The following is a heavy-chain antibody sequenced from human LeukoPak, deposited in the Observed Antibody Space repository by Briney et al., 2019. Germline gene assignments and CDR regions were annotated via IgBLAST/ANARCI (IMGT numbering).Heavy chain of an antibody. CDR3: ARLQPYLYDSSGYSDY. J-gene: IGHJ4*02. V-gene: IGHV3-33*01. D-gene: IGHD3-22*01. CDR2: IWYDGSNK. CDR1: GFTFSSFG. Sequence: PGRSLRLSCAASGFTFSSFGMHWVRQAPGKGLEWVAVIWYDGSNKYYADSVKGRFTISRDNSKNTLYLQMNSLRAEDTAVYYCARLQPYLYDSSGYSDYWGQGTLVTVSS.